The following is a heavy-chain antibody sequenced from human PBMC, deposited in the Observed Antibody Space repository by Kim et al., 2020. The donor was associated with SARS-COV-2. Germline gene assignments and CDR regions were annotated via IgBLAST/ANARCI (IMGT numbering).Heavy chain of an antibody. J-gene: IGHJ6*02. V-gene: IGHV1-46*01. CDR3: ASGGKGMDV. Sequence: GSTSSAQKVQGRVTMTRDTSTSTVYMELGSLGSEDTAVYYCASGGKGMDVWGQGTTVTVSS. CDR2: GST.